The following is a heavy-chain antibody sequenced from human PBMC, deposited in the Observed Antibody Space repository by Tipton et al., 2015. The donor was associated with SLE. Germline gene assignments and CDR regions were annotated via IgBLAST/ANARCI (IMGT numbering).Heavy chain of an antibody. Sequence: TLSLTCSVSGDSISSGGYYWSWIRQYPGGGPEWIGYILYSGSTDYHPSLKSRITISVDRSHNHSSLRLSSVTAADTAVYYCARSGLRRVGIGRMNVWGQGTTVTVSS. V-gene: IGHV4-31*03. CDR3: ARSGLRRVGIGRMNV. D-gene: IGHD6-13*01. CDR2: ILYSGST. J-gene: IGHJ6*02. CDR1: GDSISSGGYY.